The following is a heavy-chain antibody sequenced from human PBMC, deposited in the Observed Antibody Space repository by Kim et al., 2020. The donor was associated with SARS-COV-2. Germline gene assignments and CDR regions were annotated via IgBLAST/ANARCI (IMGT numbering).Heavy chain of an antibody. CDR3: ARVHYDSSGYYPAI. D-gene: IGHD3-22*01. J-gene: IGHJ3*02. Sequence: VDSVKGRFTISRDNAKNSLYLQMNSLRAEDTAVYYCARVHYDSSGYYPAIWGQGTMVTVSS. V-gene: IGHV3-7*03.